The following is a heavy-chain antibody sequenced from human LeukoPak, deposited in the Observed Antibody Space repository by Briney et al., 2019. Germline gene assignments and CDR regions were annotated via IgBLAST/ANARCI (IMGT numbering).Heavy chain of an antibody. Sequence: GGSLRLSCVASEFTFSSYAMSRVRQAPGKGLEWVSVISGSGGNTYSADSVKGRFTISRDNSKNTLYLQMNSLRAEDTAVYYCASGGPSGHHYYYMDVWGKGTTVTVSS. CDR2: ISGSGGNT. D-gene: IGHD3-16*01. J-gene: IGHJ6*03. V-gene: IGHV3-23*01. CDR3: ASGGPSGHHYYYMDV. CDR1: EFTFSSYA.